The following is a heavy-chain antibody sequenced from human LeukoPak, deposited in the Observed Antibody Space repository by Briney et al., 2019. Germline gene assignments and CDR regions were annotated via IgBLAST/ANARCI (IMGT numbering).Heavy chain of an antibody. Sequence: SETLSLTCTVSGGSISSYYWSWIRQPPGKGLEWIGSIYYSGSTYYNPSLKSRVTISVDTSKNQFSLKLSSVTAADTAVYYCARDYGSYDSLVLEYWGQGNLLTVSS. CDR3: ARDYGSYDSLVLEY. CDR2: IYYSGST. CDR1: GGSISSYY. D-gene: IGHD1-26*01. J-gene: IGHJ4*02. V-gene: IGHV4-59*08.